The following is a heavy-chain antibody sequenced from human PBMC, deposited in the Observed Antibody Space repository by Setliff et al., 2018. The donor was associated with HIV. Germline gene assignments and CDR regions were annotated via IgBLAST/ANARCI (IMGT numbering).Heavy chain of an antibody. CDR1: GYSFTTYG. J-gene: IGHJ2*01. V-gene: IGHV1-18*01. CDR3: ARGHHFYWYFDL. Sequence: ASVKVSCKASGYSFTTYGISWVRQAPGQGLEWVGWVSVYNGQTLYAQKVRDRITVTMDIPKDTAYMELRGLTPDDTAVYYCARGHHFYWYFDLWGPGTLVTVSS. CDR2: VSVYNGQT.